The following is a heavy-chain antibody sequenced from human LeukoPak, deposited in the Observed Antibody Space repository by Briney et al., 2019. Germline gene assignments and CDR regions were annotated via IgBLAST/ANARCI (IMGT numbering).Heavy chain of an antibody. D-gene: IGHD6-19*01. CDR2: IRYDESSK. V-gene: IGHV3-30*02. CDR3: ARKYSSGWYGFNLKFGYFDY. CDR1: GFTFSSYG. J-gene: IGHJ4*02. Sequence: GGSLRLSCAASGFTFSSYGMHWVRQAPGKGLEWVAFIRYDESSKYYADSVKGRFTISRDNSKNTLYLQMNSLRAEDTAVYYCARKYSSGWYGFNLKFGYFDYWGQGTLVTVSS.